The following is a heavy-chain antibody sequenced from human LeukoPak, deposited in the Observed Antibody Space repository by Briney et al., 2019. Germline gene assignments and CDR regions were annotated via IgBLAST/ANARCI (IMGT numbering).Heavy chain of an antibody. CDR2: INLNSGGT. CDR3: ARPTTVTDYDACDI. V-gene: IGHV1-2*02. J-gene: IGHJ3*02. D-gene: IGHD4-17*01. CDR1: GYTFTDYY. Sequence: ASVKVSCKASGYTFTDYYMHWVRQAPGQGLEWMGWINLNSGGTNNVQKFQGRVTMTRDTSISIAYMELSSLRSDDTAVYYCARPTTVTDYDACDIWGQGTMVTVSS.